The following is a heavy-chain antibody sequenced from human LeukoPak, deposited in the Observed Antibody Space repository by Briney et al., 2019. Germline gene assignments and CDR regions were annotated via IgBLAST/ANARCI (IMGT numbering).Heavy chain of an antibody. V-gene: IGHV3-11*04. CDR3: ARSYSSSWYRGDAFDI. CDR1: GFTFSDYY. D-gene: IGHD6-13*01. Sequence: GGSLRLSCAASGFTFSDYYMSWIRQAPGKGLEWVSYISSSGSTIYYADSVKGRFTISRDNAKNSLYLQMNSLGAEDTAVYYCARSYSSSWYRGDAFDIWGQGTMVTVSS. J-gene: IGHJ3*02. CDR2: ISSSGSTI.